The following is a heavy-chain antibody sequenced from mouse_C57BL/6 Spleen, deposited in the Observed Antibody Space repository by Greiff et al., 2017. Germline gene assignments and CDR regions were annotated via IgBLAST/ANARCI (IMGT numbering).Heavy chain of an antibody. CDR3: ARTLYSNYVSWFAY. D-gene: IGHD2-5*01. V-gene: IGHV1-80*01. Sequence: QVQLQQSGAELVKPGASVKISCKASGYAFSSYWMNWVKQRPGKGLEWIGQIYPGDGDTNYNGKFKGKATLTADKSSSTAYMQLSSLTSEDSAVYFCARTLYSNYVSWFAYWGQGTLVTVSA. J-gene: IGHJ3*01. CDR1: GYAFSSYW. CDR2: IYPGDGDT.